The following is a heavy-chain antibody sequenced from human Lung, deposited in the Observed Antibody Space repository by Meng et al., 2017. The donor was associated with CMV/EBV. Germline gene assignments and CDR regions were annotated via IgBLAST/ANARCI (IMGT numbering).Heavy chain of an antibody. CDR1: GGSISSYY. D-gene: IGHD2-2*01. Sequence: GSLRLSFTVSGGSISSYYWSWIRQPPGKGLEGVGYIYYTGATNYNPSLKSRVTISVDTSKNHFSLRLTSVTAADTAVYYCARGSAIVVIPGDIIFDYWAQGXLVTVSS. CDR2: IYYTGAT. J-gene: IGHJ4*02. CDR3: ARGSAIVVIPGDIIFDY. V-gene: IGHV4-59*01.